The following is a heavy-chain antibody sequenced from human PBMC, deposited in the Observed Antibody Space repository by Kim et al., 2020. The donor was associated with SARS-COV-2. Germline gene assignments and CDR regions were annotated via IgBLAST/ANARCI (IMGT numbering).Heavy chain of an antibody. CDR3: ARGVRIAAAGMPRNGLYYFDY. CDR2: MNPNSGNT. CDR1: GYTFTSYD. D-gene: IGHD6-13*01. J-gene: IGHJ4*02. Sequence: ASVKVSCKASGYTFTSYDINWVRQATGQGLEWMGWMNPNSGNTGYAQKFQGRVTMTRNTSISTAYMELSSMRSEDTAVYYCARGVRIAAAGMPRNGLYYFDYWGQGTLVTVSS. V-gene: IGHV1-8*01.